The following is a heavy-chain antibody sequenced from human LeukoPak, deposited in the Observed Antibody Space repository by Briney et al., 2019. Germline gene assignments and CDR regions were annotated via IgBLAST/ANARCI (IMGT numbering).Heavy chain of an antibody. J-gene: IGHJ4*02. CDR3: ASIPSSWYAGESY. CDR2: IYYSGSI. Sequence: SETLSLTCTVSGGSISSSSYYWGWIRQPPGKGLEWIGSIYYSGSIYYNPSLKSRVTISVDTSKNQFSLKLSSVTAADTAVYYCASIPSSWYAGESYWGQGTLVTVSS. CDR1: GGSISSSSYY. V-gene: IGHV4-39*07. D-gene: IGHD6-13*01.